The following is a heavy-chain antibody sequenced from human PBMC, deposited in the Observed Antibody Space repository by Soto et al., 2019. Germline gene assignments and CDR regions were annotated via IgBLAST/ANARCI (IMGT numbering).Heavy chain of an antibody. CDR2: IIPIFGTA. D-gene: IGHD2-8*01. J-gene: IGHJ6*02. Sequence: VCCQASGGTFSSYAIIWVRHAPGQGLEWMGGIIPIFGTANYAQKFQGRVTITADESTSTAYMELSSLRSEDTAVYYCAREGYCTNGVCKTDQHYYYYGMDVWGQGTTVTVSS. CDR3: AREGYCTNGVCKTDQHYYYYGMDV. V-gene: IGHV1-69*01. CDR1: GGTFSSYA.